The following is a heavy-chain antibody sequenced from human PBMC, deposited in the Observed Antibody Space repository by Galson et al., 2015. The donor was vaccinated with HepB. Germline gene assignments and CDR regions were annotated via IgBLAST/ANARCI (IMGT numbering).Heavy chain of an antibody. D-gene: IGHD6-13*01. V-gene: IGHV3-53*04. J-gene: IGHJ4*02. Sequence: SLRLSCAASGFTVSSNYTSWVRQAPGKGLAWVSVIYSGGSTYYADSVKGRFTISRHNSKNTLYLQMNSLRAEDTAVYYCAGSSGWYGYYFYYWGQGTLVTVSS. CDR1: GFTVSSNY. CDR2: IYSGGST. CDR3: AGSSGWYGYYFYY.